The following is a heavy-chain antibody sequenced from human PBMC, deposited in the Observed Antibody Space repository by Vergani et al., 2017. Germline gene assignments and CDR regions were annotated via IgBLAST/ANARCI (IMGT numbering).Heavy chain of an antibody. V-gene: IGHV3-23*01. D-gene: IGHD5-12*01. J-gene: IGHJ6*02. CDR2: ISGSGGST. CDR3: AKANPRNSGYDYLYYYHAMDV. Sequence: EVQLLESGGDLVQPGGSLRLSCAASGFPFNHYAMNWVRQAPGKGLEWVSGISGSGGSTYYAGSVKGRFTISRDSSKNTLYLQMNSLSAGDTAVYYWAKANPRNSGYDYLYYYHAMDVWGQGTTVTVSS. CDR1: GFPFNHYA.